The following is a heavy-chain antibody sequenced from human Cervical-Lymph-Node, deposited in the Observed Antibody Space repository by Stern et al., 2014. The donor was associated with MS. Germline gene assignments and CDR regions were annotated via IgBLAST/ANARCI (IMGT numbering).Heavy chain of an antibody. Sequence: QVTLRESGPTLVKPTQTLTLTCTFSGFSLGTSGVGVGWIRQPPGKALEWLAVIYWDGEKAYRPSLKGRLTITKDTSQNQAGLSVTNMDPEDTGTYYCVRREENFGYAGHWGQGPLVTVSS. CDR1: GFSLGTSGVG. CDR2: IYWDGEK. D-gene: IGHD5-12*01. V-gene: IGHV2-5*02. J-gene: IGHJ4*02. CDR3: VRREENFGYAGH.